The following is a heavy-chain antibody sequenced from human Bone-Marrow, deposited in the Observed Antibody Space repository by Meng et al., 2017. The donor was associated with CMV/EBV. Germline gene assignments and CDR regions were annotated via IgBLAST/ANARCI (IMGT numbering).Heavy chain of an antibody. D-gene: IGHD6-13*01. CDR2: IWYDGSNK. V-gene: IGHV3-33*06. CDR1: GFTFSSYG. CDR3: AKPAVYSSSWYSHYYYGMDV. Sequence: GESLKISCAASGFTFSSYGMHWVRQAPGKGLEWVAVIWYDGSNKYYADSVKGRFTISRDNSKNTLYLQMNSLRAEDTAVYYCAKPAVYSSSWYSHYYYGMDVWGQGTTVTVSS. J-gene: IGHJ6*02.